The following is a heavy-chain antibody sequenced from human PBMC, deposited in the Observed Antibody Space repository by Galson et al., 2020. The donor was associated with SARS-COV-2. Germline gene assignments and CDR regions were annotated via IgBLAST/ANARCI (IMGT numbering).Heavy chain of an antibody. Sequence: GGSLRLSCTASGFTFGDYAMSWFRQAPGKGLEWVGFIRSNAYGGTTEYAASVKGRFTISRDDSKSIAYLQMNSLKTEDTAVYYCTRGLWAPRLYYYYYYGMDVWGQGTTVTVSS. CDR2: IRSNAYGGTT. CDR1: GFTFGDYA. D-gene: IGHD3-16*01. V-gene: IGHV3-49*03. J-gene: IGHJ6*02. CDR3: TRGLWAPRLYYYYYYGMDV.